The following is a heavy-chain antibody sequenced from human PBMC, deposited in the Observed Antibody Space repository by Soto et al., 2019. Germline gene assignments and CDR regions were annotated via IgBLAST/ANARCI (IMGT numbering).Heavy chain of an antibody. CDR2: ISAYNGNT. D-gene: IGHD6-13*01. J-gene: IGHJ4*02. CDR3: ARDKKPYSSSWYYFDY. CDR1: GYTFTSYG. V-gene: IGHV1-18*01. Sequence: ASVKVSCKASGYTFTSYGISWVRQAPGQGLEWMGWISAYNGNTNYAQKLEGRVTMTTDTSTSTAYMALRSLRSDDTAVYYCARDKKPYSSSWYYFDYWGQGTLVTVSS.